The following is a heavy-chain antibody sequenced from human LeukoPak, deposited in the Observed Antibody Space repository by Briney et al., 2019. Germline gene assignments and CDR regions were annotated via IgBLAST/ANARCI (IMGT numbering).Heavy chain of an antibody. CDR1: GSTFSSHA. CDR3: VKDLVYCGGDCYSAKYFQH. Sequence: GGSLRLSCAASGSTFSSHAMSWVRQAPGKGLEWVSTISADGGITYYADSVKGRFTISRDNSKNTLYLQMNSLRAEDTAVYYCVKDLVYCGGDCYSAKYFQHWGQGTLVTVSS. V-gene: IGHV3-23*01. J-gene: IGHJ1*01. D-gene: IGHD2-21*02. CDR2: ISADGGIT.